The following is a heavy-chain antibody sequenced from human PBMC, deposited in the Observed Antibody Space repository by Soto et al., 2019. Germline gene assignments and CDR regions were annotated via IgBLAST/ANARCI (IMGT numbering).Heavy chain of an antibody. D-gene: IGHD5-18*01. V-gene: IGHV3-74*01. Sequence: EVQLVESGGGSVQPGGSLRLSCAASGFTFINYWMHWVRQAPGKGLVWVSGINSDGTRTTYADSLKGRFTISRDNAKNTLYLQVNSLRAEDTAVYYCAREARDGYNFNYWGQGTPVTVSS. J-gene: IGHJ4*02. CDR3: AREARDGYNFNY. CDR2: INSDGTRT. CDR1: GFTFINYW.